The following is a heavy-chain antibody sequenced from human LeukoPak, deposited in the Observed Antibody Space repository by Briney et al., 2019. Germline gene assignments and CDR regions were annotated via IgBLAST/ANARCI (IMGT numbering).Heavy chain of an antibody. J-gene: IGHJ6*03. CDR2: IKSKTDGGTT. Sequence: PGGSLRLSCAASGFTFSNAWMSWVRQAPGKGLEWVGRIKSKTDGGTTDYAAPVKGRFTISRDDSKNTLYLQMNSLKTEDTAVYYCTTVDDFWSGYWGYYYYYMDVWAKGPRSPSP. V-gene: IGHV3-15*01. CDR1: GFTFSNAW. CDR3: TTVDDFWSGYWGYYYYYMDV. D-gene: IGHD3-3*01.